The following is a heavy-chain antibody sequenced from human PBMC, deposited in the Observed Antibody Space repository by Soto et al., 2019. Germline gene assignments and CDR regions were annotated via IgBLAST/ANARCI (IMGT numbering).Heavy chain of an antibody. Sequence: GESLKISCAASGFTFSSYAMHWVRQAPGKGLEWVANIKQDGSEKYYVDSVKGRFTISRDNAKNSLYLQMNSLRAEDTAVYYCARDSYQLLFQHWGQGTLVTVSS. J-gene: IGHJ1*01. CDR2: IKQDGSEK. V-gene: IGHV3-7*01. CDR1: GFTFSSYA. CDR3: ARDSYQLLFQH. D-gene: IGHD2-2*01.